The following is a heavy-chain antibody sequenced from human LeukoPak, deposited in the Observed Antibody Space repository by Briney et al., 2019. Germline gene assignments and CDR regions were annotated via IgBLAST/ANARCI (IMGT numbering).Heavy chain of an antibody. CDR3: ARDLIVPDAMTGSGSYSTDY. V-gene: IGHV4-39*07. J-gene: IGHJ4*02. CDR1: GGSISRSSRY. Sequence: SETLSLTCTVSGGSISRSSRYWGWIRQPPGKGLEWIGSIFYSGNTYDNPSLKSRVTISVDTSKNQFSLKLSSVTAADTAVYYCARDLIVPDAMTGSGSYSTDYWGQGTLATVSS. D-gene: IGHD3-10*01. CDR2: IFYSGNT.